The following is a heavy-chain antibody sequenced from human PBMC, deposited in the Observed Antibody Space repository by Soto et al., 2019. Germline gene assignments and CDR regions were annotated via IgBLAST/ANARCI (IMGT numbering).Heavy chain of an antibody. V-gene: IGHV4-34*01. CDR2: INHSGSA. Sequence: SETLSLTCDVYGGSFSDYIWTWIRQTPGKGLQWIGQINHSGSANYNPSLKSRVTISVGASMQQFSLKLTSVTAADTAVYYCATYRDGLVVYRGQGTLVTVSA. CDR1: GGSFSDYI. J-gene: IGHJ4*02. D-gene: IGHD5-12*01. CDR3: ATYRDGLVVY.